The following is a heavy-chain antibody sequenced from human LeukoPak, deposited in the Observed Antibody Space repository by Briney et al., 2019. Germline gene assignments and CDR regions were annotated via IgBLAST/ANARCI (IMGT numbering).Heavy chain of an antibody. J-gene: IGHJ4*02. CDR1: GFTFIKYS. V-gene: IGHV3-23*01. Sequence: PGGSLRLSCAASGFTFIKYSMTWVRQAPGKGLEWVSAITGSGAFTDYADSVKGRFTISRDNSKNTLYLQMNSLRAEDTAVYYCARGSYYGYDYWGQGTLVTVSS. CDR2: ITGSGAFT. CDR3: ARGSYYGYDY. D-gene: IGHD3-10*01.